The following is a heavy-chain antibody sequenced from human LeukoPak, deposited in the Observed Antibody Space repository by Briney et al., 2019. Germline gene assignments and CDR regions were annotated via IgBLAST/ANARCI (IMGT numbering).Heavy chain of an antibody. J-gene: IGHJ5*02. Sequence: SETLSLTCTVSGGSFSSGGYYWSWIRKHPGKGLEWIGYIYYSGSTYYNPSLKSRVTISVDTSKNQFSLKLSSVTAADTAVYYCAREIGRSFGELLYWFDTWGQGTLVTVSS. D-gene: IGHD3-10*01. CDR1: GGSFSSGGYY. CDR2: IYYSGST. V-gene: IGHV4-31*03. CDR3: AREIGRSFGELLYWFDT.